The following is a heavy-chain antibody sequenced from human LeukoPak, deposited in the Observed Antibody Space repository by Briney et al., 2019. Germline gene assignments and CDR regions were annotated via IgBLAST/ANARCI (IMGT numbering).Heavy chain of an antibody. CDR3: ARALASGYYSYFDD. CDR2: IYSGDKT. CDR1: GLTVIAQY. V-gene: IGHV3-53*01. Sequence: GGSLRLSCEVWGLTVIAQYMTWVRQAPGRGLESVSLIYSGDKTYYANSVKGRFIISRDPSKNAVYLQMNNVRAEGTAVYYCARALASGYYSYFDDWGQGTLVTVSS. D-gene: IGHD3-3*01. J-gene: IGHJ4*02.